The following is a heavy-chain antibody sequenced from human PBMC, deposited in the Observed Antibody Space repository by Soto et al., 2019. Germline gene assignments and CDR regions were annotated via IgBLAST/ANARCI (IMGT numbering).Heavy chain of an antibody. CDR3: TRSAISPYGGLIGPFDY. CDR1: GYTCTAYA. CDR2: INPANGNT. V-gene: IGHV1-3*05. Sequence: QVQLAQSGAEERKPGASVKVSCEATGYTCTAYAMHWVRQAPGQRLEWMGWINPANGNTKYSQKFQGRLTITSDTPANTVYMELNSLTSEDTAMYYCTRSAISPYGGLIGPFDYWGQGNLVTVSS. J-gene: IGHJ4*02. D-gene: IGHD3-16*02.